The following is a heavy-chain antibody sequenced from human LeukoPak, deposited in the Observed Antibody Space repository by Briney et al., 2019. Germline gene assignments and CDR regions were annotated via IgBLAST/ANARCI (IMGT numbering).Heavy chain of an antibody. J-gene: IGHJ5*01. CDR2: INWNSGTI. Sequence: GGSLRLSCVGSGFTFDDYVMSWVRQAPGKGLEWVSGINWNSGTIGYADSVTGRFTISRDNAKKSLYLEMNSLRRDDTAFYYCTKSRHYDFWTTYPDSWGQGTLVTVSS. CDR3: TKSRHYDFWTTYPDS. V-gene: IGHV3-9*01. CDR1: GFTFDDYV. D-gene: IGHD3-3*01.